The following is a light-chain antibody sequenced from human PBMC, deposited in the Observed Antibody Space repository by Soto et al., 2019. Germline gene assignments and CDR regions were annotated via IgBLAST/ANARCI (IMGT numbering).Light chain of an antibody. CDR3: QQSHSSEYS. J-gene: IGKJ2*01. CDR1: QSISAY. Sequence: IQLTQSPSSLSASVGDRVTITCRTSQSISAYLNWYRQKPGQAPELLIYATSNLHSGVPSRFSGSGSVTEFTLTINSLQPGDLATYYCQQSHSSEYSFGQGTRLEIK. V-gene: IGKV1-39*01. CDR2: ATS.